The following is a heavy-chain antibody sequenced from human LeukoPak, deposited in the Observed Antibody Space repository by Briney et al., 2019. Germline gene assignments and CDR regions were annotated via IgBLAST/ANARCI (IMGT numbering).Heavy chain of an antibody. CDR1: GFTVSSNY. V-gene: IGHV3-66*01. J-gene: IGHJ4*02. Sequence: GGSLRLSCAVSGFTVSSNYMSWVRQAPGKGLEWVSIIYSGDSTFYADSAKGRFTISRDNSNTLYLQMNSLRAEDTAVYYCARGEAFDYWGQGTLVTVSS. CDR3: ARGEAFDY. CDR2: IYSGDST. D-gene: IGHD1-26*01.